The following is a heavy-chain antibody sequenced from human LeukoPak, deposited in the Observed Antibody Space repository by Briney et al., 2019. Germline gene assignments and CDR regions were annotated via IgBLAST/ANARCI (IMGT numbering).Heavy chain of an antibody. Sequence: PSETLSLTCNVSGGSISSSSYYWGWIRQPPGKGLEWIGEINHSGSTNYNPSLKSRVTISVDTSKNQFSLKLSSVTAADTAVYYCARGLFYRYSSSWYYWGQGTLVTVSS. CDR1: GGSISSSSYY. CDR2: INHSGST. D-gene: IGHD6-13*01. CDR3: ARGLFYRYSSSWYY. V-gene: IGHV4-39*07. J-gene: IGHJ4*02.